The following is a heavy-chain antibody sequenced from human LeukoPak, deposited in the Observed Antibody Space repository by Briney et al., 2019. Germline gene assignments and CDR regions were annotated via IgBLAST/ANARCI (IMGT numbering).Heavy chain of an antibody. D-gene: IGHD6-13*01. CDR2: ISYDGSNK. V-gene: IGHV3-30-3*01. CDR3: ARGVYIAAAQYGY. J-gene: IGHJ4*02. Sequence: GGSLRLSCAASGFTFSSYAMHWVRQAPGKCLDWVAVISYDGSNKYYADSVKGRFTISRDNSKNTLYLQMDSLRAEDTAVYYCARGVYIAAAQYGYWGQGTLVTVSS. CDR1: GFTFSSYA.